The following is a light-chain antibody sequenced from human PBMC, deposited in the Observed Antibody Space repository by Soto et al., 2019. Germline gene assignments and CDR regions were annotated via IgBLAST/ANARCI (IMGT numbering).Light chain of an antibody. CDR3: SLSTSTNSPL. V-gene: IGLV2-14*01. Sequence: QSALTQPASVSGSPGQSIAISCTGTSSDVGGYDYVSWYQQHPGKAPKLMIYDVSRRPSGVSDRFSGSKSGNTASLTISGLQAEDEADYYCSLSTSTNSPLFGGGTKLTVL. J-gene: IGLJ3*02. CDR2: DVS. CDR1: SSDVGGYDY.